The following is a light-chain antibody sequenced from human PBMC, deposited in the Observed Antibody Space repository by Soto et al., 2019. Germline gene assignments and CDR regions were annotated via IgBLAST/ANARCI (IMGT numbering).Light chain of an antibody. Sequence: EIVMTQSPATLSVSPGDRATLSCRASQSVSSKLAWYQQKPGQAPRLLIYGASTRATGIPARFGGSGSGTEFTLTISSLQSEDFAVYYCQQTGTWTFGQGTKVEIK. CDR2: GAS. CDR1: QSVSSK. J-gene: IGKJ1*01. CDR3: QQTGTWT. V-gene: IGKV3-15*01.